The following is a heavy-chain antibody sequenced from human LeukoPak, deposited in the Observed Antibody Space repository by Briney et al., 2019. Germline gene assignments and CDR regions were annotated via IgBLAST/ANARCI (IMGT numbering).Heavy chain of an antibody. V-gene: IGHV3-21*04. CDR3: AATYYDFWSGSPLSAFDI. CDR1: GFTFSSYS. D-gene: IGHD3-3*01. Sequence: GGSLRLSCAASGFTFSSYSMNWVRQAPGKGLEWVSSISSSSSYIYYADSVKGRFTISRDNAKNSLYLQMNSLRAEDTAVYYCAATYYDFWSGSPLSAFDIWGQGTMVTVSS. J-gene: IGHJ3*02. CDR2: ISSSSSYI.